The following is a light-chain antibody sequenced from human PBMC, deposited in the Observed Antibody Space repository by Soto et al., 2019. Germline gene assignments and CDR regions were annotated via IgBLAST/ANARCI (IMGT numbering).Light chain of an antibody. CDR1: QSVRSN. V-gene: IGKV3-15*01. Sequence: EIVMKQSPATLSVSPGERATLSCRASQSVRSNLAWYQQKPDQAPRLLIYGASTRATGIPARFSGSGSGTEFTLPIISLQSEDFSVDYCQQYNNWPRGTFGQGTKVEIK. J-gene: IGKJ1*01. CDR3: QQYNNWPRGT. CDR2: GAS.